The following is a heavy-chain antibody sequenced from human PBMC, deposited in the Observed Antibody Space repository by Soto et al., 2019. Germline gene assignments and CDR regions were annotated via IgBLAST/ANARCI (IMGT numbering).Heavy chain of an antibody. CDR2: IYYSGST. J-gene: IGHJ5*02. CDR3: ARDAAGGYYHEDWFDP. V-gene: IGHV4-31*03. Sequence: PSETLSLTCTVSGGSISSGGYYWSWIRQHPGKGLEWIGYIYYSGSTYYNPSLKSRVTISVDTSKNQFSLKLSSVTAADTAVYYCARDAAGGYYHEDWFDPWGQGTLVTVSS. D-gene: IGHD3-22*01. CDR1: GGSISSGGYY.